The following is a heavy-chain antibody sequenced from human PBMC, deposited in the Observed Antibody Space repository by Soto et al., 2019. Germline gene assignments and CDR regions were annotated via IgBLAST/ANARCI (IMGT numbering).Heavy chain of an antibody. J-gene: IGHJ4*02. CDR2: ISWNSGTI. V-gene: IGHV3-9*01. D-gene: IGHD6-13*01. CDR3: AKGGQLVAEGGGY. Sequence: EVQLVESGGGLVQPGRSLRLSCAASGFTFDDYAMHWVRQAPGKGLEWVSGISWNSGTIGYADSVKGRFTISRDNAKNSLYRQMNSLRAEDTALYYCAKGGQLVAEGGGYWGQGTLVTVSS. CDR1: GFTFDDYA.